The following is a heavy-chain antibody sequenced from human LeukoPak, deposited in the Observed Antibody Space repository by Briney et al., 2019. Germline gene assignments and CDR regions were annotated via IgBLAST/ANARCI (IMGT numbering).Heavy chain of an antibody. CDR2: IYYSGST. CDR3: ARQGPGKKYRLPVDY. V-gene: IGHV4-39*01. CDR1: GGSISSSSYY. D-gene: IGHD2-2*01. J-gene: IGHJ4*02. Sequence: SETLSLTCTVSGGSISSSSYYWGWIRQPPGKGLEWIGSIYYSGSTYYNPSLKSRVTISVDTSKNQFSLKLSSVTAADTAVYYCARQGPGKKYRLPVDYWGQGTLVTVSS.